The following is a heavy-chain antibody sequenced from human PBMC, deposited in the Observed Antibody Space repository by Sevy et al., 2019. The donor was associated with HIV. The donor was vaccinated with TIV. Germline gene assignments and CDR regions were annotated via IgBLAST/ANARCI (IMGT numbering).Heavy chain of an antibody. J-gene: IGHJ4*02. CDR2: ISSNGGST. CDR1: GFTFSSYA. V-gene: IGHV3-64D*06. CDR3: VKDLMITFGGVIATDY. Sequence: GGSLRLSCSASGFTFSSYAMHWVRQAPGKGLEYVSAISSNGGSTYYAASVKGRFTISRDNSKNTLYLQMSSLRAEDTAVYYCVKDLMITFGGVIATDYWGQGTLVTVSS. D-gene: IGHD3-16*02.